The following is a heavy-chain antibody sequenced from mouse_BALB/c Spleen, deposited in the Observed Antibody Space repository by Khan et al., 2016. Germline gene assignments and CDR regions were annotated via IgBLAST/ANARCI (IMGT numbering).Heavy chain of an antibody. CDR3: AREGLNYDYAMDY. CDR2: ISTYYGDT. Sequence: QVQLKQSGAELVRPGVSVTISCTGSGYTFTDYAMHWVKQSHAQSLEWIGVISTYYGDTSCNQKFEGKATMTVDKSSSTAYMDLARLASEDSAIYDCAREGLNYDYAMDYWGQGTSVTVSS. CDR1: GYTFTDYA. D-gene: IGHD2-1*01. V-gene: IGHV1S137*01. J-gene: IGHJ4*01.